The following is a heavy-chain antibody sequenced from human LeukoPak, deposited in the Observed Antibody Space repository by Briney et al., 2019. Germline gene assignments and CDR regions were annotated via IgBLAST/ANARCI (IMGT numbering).Heavy chain of an antibody. CDR2: VDPEDGET. Sequence: ASVKVSCKVSGYTFTDYYMHWVQQAPGKGLEWMGLVDPEDGETIYAEKLQGRVTITADTSTDTAYMELSSLRSEDTAVYYCATGGIAAAGTGNWFDPWGQGTLVTVSS. V-gene: IGHV1-69-2*01. CDR1: GYTFTDYY. J-gene: IGHJ5*02. D-gene: IGHD6-13*01. CDR3: ATGGIAAAGTGNWFDP.